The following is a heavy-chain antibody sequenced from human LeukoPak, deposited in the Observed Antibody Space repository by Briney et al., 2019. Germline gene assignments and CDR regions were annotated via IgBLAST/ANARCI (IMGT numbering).Heavy chain of an antibody. CDR1: GGTFSSYA. Sequence: SVKVSCKASGGTFSSYAISWVRQAPGQGLEWMGGIIPIFGTANYAQKFQGRVTITADKSTSTAYMELSSLRSEDTAVYYCARSGTHGILTNHYYYYYMDVWGKGTTVTVSS. J-gene: IGHJ6*03. V-gene: IGHV1-69*06. CDR2: IIPIFGTA. CDR3: ARSGTHGILTNHYYYYYMDV. D-gene: IGHD3-9*01.